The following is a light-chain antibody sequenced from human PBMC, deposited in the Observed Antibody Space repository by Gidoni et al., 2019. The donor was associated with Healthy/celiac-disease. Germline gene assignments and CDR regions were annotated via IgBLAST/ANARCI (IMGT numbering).Light chain of an antibody. CDR2: GAS. V-gene: IGKV3-20*01. Sequence: ELVLTQSPGTLSLSPGERATLSCRASQTVSSSYLAWYQQKPGQAPRLLIYGASSRAPGIPDRFSGSGSGTDFTLTISRLGPEDCAVYYCQQDGSSYTFGQGTKLESK. CDR3: QQDGSSYT. CDR1: QTVSSSY. J-gene: IGKJ2*01.